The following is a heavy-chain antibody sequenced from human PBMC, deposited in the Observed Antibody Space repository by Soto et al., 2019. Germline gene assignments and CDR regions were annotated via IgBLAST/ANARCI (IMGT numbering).Heavy chain of an antibody. V-gene: IGHV4-4*07. D-gene: IGHD2-2*01. CDR1: GGSISSYY. J-gene: IGHJ4*02. Sequence: PSETLSLTCTVSGGSISSYYWSWIRQPAGKGLEWIGRIYTSGSTNYNPSLKSRVTMSVDTSKNQFSLKMSSVTAADTGVYYCAKRPYCSTTSWYRPDYDFDSWGQGTLVTVSS. CDR3: AKRPYCSTTSWYRPDYDFDS. CDR2: IYTSGST.